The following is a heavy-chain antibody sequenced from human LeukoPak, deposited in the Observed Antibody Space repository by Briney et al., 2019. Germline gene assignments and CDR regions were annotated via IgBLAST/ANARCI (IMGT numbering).Heavy chain of an antibody. V-gene: IGHV1-2*06. J-gene: IGHJ6*03. Sequence: ASVKVSCKASGYTFTGYYMHWVRQASGQGLEWMGRINPNSGGTNYAQKFQGRVTMTRDTSISTAYMELSRLRSDDTAVYYCARGPNIVVVPAAILDYYYYMDVWGKGTTVTVSS. CDR2: INPNSGGT. CDR3: ARGPNIVVVPAAILDYYYYMDV. CDR1: GYTFTGYY. D-gene: IGHD2-2*02.